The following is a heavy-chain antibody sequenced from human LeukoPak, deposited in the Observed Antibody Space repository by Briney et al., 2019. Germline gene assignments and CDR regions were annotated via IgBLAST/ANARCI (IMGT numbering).Heavy chain of an antibody. CDR3: TASLLGYSMDV. CDR1: GGSISSNNW. J-gene: IGHJ6*02. V-gene: IGHV4-4*02. D-gene: IGHD2-2*02. CDR2: IYHSGST. Sequence: PSETLSCTCAVSGGSISSNNWWSWVRQPPGRGLEWIGEIYHSGSTNYKPSLKSRVTVSVDKSKNQFSLKLSSVTAADTAVYYCTASLLGYSMDVWGQGNPLTLSS.